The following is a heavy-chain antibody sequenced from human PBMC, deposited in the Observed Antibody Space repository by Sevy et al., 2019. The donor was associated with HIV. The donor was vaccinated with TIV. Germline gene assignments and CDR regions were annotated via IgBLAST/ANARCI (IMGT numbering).Heavy chain of an antibody. V-gene: IGHV1-46*01. CDR2: INPSGDST. Sequence: ASVKVSCKASGYTFTSYYMHWVRQALGQGLEWVGLINPSGDSTSYAQKFQDRVTMTRDTSTSTVYMELSSLRSEDTAVYYCTSGITGTEVDYWGQGTLVTVSS. J-gene: IGHJ4*02. CDR1: GYTFTSYY. CDR3: TSGITGTEVDY. D-gene: IGHD1-20*01.